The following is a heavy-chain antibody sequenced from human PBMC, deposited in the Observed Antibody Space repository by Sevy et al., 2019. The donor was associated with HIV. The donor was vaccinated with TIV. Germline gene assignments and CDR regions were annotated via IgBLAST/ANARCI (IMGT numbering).Heavy chain of an antibody. Sequence: GGSLRLSCAVSGFTFSNAWMNWVRQAPGTGLQWVGLIKSKIDSETTDYVAPVKGRFTISRDDSTNTLYLQMNSLKTEDTGVYYCATAPGYYDSAPFDYWGPGTLVTVSS. CDR3: ATAPGYYDSAPFDY. CDR1: GFTFSNAW. CDR2: IKSKIDSETT. J-gene: IGHJ4*02. V-gene: IGHV3-15*01. D-gene: IGHD3-22*01.